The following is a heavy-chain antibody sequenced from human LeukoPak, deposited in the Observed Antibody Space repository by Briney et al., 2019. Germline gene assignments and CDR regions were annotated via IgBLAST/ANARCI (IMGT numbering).Heavy chain of an antibody. D-gene: IGHD5-24*01. V-gene: IGHV3-74*01. CDR1: GFTFSNYG. CDR2: INGDGSST. J-gene: IGHJ3*02. Sequence: PGGSLRLSRVVSGFTFSNYGMNWVRQAPGKGLVWVSRINGDGSSTTYADSVRGRFTISRDDAKNTLYLEMNSLRAEDTAVYYCAREWHDAFDIWGQGTMVTVSS. CDR3: AREWHDAFDI.